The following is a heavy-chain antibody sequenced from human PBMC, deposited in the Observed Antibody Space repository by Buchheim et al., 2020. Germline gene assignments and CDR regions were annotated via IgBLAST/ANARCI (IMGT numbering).Heavy chain of an antibody. Sequence: EVQLLESGGGLVQPGGSLRLSCAASGFTFSSYAMSWVRQAPGKGLEWVSAISGSGGSTYYADSVKGRFTISRDNSKNTLYLQMNSLRAEDTAVYYCAKDRADFWSGYTWGGPFDYWGQGTL. D-gene: IGHD3-3*01. CDR1: GFTFSSYA. CDR2: ISGSGGST. J-gene: IGHJ4*02. CDR3: AKDRADFWSGYTWGGPFDY. V-gene: IGHV3-23*01.